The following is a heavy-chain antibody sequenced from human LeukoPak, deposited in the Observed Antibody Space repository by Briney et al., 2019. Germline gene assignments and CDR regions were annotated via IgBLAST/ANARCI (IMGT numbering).Heavy chain of an antibody. V-gene: IGHV3-73*01. CDR3: TRLADGSGKFDL. CDR1: GFTFSGSA. CDR2: IWSRPNSYAT. D-gene: IGHD3-10*01. Sequence: GGSLKLSCAASGFTFSGSAMHWVRQASGKALEWIGRIWSRPNSYATAYAASVKGRFIISRDDSINTAYLQMNSLKTEDTALYYCTRLADGSGKFDLWGQGTLVTVSS. J-gene: IGHJ5*02.